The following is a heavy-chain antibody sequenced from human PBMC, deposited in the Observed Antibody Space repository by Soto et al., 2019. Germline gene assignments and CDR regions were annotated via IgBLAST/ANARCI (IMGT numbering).Heavy chain of an antibody. J-gene: IGHJ4*02. V-gene: IGHV3-21*01. CDR3: ARESEGYYVDD. CDR1: GFTFSSYS. Sequence: PGGSLRLSCAASGFTFSSYSMNWVRQAPGKGLEWVSSISSSSSYIYYADSVKGRFTISRDNAKNSLYLQMNSLRAEDTVVYDYARESEGYYVDDWGQGTLVTVAS. CDR2: ISSSSSYI. D-gene: IGHD3-3*01.